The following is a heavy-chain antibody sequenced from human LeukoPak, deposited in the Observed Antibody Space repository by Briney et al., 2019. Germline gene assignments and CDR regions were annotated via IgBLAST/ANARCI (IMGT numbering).Heavy chain of an antibody. Sequence: SETLSLTCAVYGGSFSGYYWSWIRQPPGKGLEWIGEINHSGRTKYNPSLKSRVTISVDTSKNQFSLKLSSVTAADTAVYYCARGGIAVAGPRNNWFDPWGQGTLVTVSS. J-gene: IGHJ5*02. V-gene: IGHV4-34*01. CDR3: ARGGIAVAGPRNNWFDP. CDR2: INHSGRT. CDR1: GGSFSGYY. D-gene: IGHD6-19*01.